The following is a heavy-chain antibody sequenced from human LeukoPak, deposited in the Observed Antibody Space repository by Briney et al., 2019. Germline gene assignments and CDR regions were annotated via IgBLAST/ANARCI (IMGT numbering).Heavy chain of an antibody. V-gene: IGHV3-30*18. CDR2: VSYDGSNK. CDR3: TKPADFWSGYYGVQEDYFDS. CDR1: GFTFSNYV. D-gene: IGHD3-3*01. Sequence: PGGSLRLSCAASGFTFSNYVMHWVRQAPGKGLEWVAVVSYDGSNKYYADSVKGRFTISRDNSKNTLYLQMNSLRAEDTAMYYCTKPADFWSGYYGVQEDYFDSWGQGTLVTVSS. J-gene: IGHJ4*02.